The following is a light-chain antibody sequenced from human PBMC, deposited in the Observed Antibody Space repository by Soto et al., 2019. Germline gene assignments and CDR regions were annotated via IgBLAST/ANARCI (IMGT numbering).Light chain of an antibody. Sequence: DIQMTQSPSTMSASVGDRVTITCRASQSISSWLAWYQQKPWKAPNLMIYKASSLRSGVPSRISGSGSGTEFTITISSLQTDDCATYYCQQYSIYSRTFGQGTKGELK. J-gene: IGKJ1*01. CDR2: KAS. CDR3: QQYSIYSRT. V-gene: IGKV1-5*03. CDR1: QSISSW.